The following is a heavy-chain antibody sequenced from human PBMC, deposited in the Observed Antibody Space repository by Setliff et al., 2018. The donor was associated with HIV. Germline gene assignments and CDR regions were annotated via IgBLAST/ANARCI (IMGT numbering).Heavy chain of an antibody. J-gene: IGHJ4*02. CDR2: IISSGGT. CDR1: GFTVTNHY. CDR3: ARAPSWQRQVDF. Sequence: PGGSLRLSCAASGFTVTNHYMSWVRQAPEKGLEWVSIIISSGGTYYADSVKGRFTVSRDNSRNTLYLQMDSLRPKDTAAYYCARAPSWQRQVDFWGQGTLVTVSS. D-gene: IGHD6-25*01. V-gene: IGHV3-66*02.